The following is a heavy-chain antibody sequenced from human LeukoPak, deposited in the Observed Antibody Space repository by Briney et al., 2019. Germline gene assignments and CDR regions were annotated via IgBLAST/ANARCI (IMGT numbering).Heavy chain of an antibody. CDR2: IIPIFGTA. Sequence: AASVKVSCKASGGTFSSYAISWVRQAPGQGLEWMGGIIPIFGTANHAQKFQGRVTITTDESTSTAYMELSSLRSGDTAVYYCARSYYDSSGFDYWGQGTLVTVSS. D-gene: IGHD3-22*01. CDR3: ARSYYDSSGFDY. CDR1: GGTFSSYA. J-gene: IGHJ4*02. V-gene: IGHV1-69*05.